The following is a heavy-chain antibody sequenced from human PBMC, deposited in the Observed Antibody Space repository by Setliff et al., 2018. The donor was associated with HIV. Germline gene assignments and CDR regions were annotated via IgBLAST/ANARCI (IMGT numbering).Heavy chain of an antibody. CDR3: ARIPRRGRYCSGGSCYSRYGMDV. J-gene: IGHJ6*02. CDR1: GGSISSTTYY. V-gene: IGHV4-39*07. Sequence: PSETLSLTCTVSGGSISSTTYYWGWIRQPPGKGLEWIGIFHYSGSTSYNPSLKSRVTIAVDTYKNQFSLKLSSVSAADTAVYYCARIPRRGRYCSGGSCYSRYGMDVWGQGTTVTVSS. D-gene: IGHD2-15*01. CDR2: FHYSGST.